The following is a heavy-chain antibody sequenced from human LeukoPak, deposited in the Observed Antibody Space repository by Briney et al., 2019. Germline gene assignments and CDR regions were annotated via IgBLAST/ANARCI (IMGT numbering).Heavy chain of an antibody. Sequence: GESLKISCKGSGYSFTSYWISWVRQMPGKGLEWMGRIDPSDSYTNYSPSFQGYVIISADKSISTANLQWSSLKASDTAMYYCATSGKYCSSTSCYAGQDWGQGTLVTVSS. CDR2: IDPSDSYT. V-gene: IGHV5-10-1*01. CDR1: GYSFTSYW. J-gene: IGHJ4*02. D-gene: IGHD2-2*01. CDR3: ATSGKYCSSTSCYAGQD.